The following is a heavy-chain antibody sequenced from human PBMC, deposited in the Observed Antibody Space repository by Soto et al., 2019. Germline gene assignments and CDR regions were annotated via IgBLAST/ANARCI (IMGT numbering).Heavy chain of an antibody. CDR2: ISGSGGST. CDR1: GFTFSSYA. D-gene: IGHD3-3*01. V-gene: IGHV3-23*01. Sequence: GGSLRLSCAASGFTFSSYAMSWVRQAPGKGLEWVSAISGSGGSTYYADSVKGRFTISRDNSKNTLYLQMNSLRAEDTAVYYCAKDLMEWLFPNWFDSWGQGTLVTVSS. J-gene: IGHJ5*01. CDR3: AKDLMEWLFPNWFDS.